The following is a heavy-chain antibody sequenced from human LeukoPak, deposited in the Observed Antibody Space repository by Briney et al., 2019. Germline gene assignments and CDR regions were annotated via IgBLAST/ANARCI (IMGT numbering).Heavy chain of an antibody. J-gene: IGHJ3*02. D-gene: IGHD3-10*01. CDR1: GFPFSSNW. CDR3: ARGSKRGGAFDI. V-gene: IGHV3-7*03. Sequence: GGSLRLSCAASGFPFSSNWMTWVRQSPGKGLEWVATIKQDGSEKYYVDSVKGRFTISTDNSKNTLYLQMNSLRAEDTAVYYCARGSKRGGAFDIWGQGTMVTVSS. CDR2: IKQDGSEK.